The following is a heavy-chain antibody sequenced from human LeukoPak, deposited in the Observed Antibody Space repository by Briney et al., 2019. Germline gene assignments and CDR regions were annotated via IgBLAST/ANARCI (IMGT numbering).Heavy chain of an antibody. V-gene: IGHV6-1*01. CDR1: GDSVSSNSAA. CDR3: ARGYSYGYDFHY. CDR2: TYYRSKWYN. Sequence: PQTLSLTCAISGDSVSSNSAAWNWIRQSPSRGLEWLGRTYYRSKWYNDYAVSVKSRVTLKPDTSKNQFSLQLNSVTPEDTAVYYCARGYSYGYDFHYWGQGCLLTVSS. J-gene: IGHJ4*02. D-gene: IGHD5-18*01.